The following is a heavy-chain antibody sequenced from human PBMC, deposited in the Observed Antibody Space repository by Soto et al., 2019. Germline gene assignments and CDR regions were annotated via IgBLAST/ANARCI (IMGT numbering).Heavy chain of an antibody. CDR2: SNHSGST. D-gene: IGHD3-9*01. Sequence: QVQLQQWGAGLLKPSETLSLTCAVYGGSFSGYYWSWIRQPPGKGLEWIGESNHSGSTNYNPSLKSRVTISVDTSKNQFSLKLSSVTAADTAVYYCARVLRYFDWFRYYYYGMDVWGQGTTVTVSS. V-gene: IGHV4-34*01. CDR3: ARVLRYFDWFRYYYYGMDV. J-gene: IGHJ6*02. CDR1: GGSFSGYY.